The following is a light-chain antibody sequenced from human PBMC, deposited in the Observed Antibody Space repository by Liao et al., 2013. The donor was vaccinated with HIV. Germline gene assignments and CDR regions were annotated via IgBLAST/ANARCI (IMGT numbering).Light chain of an antibody. CDR3: QSSDTTGTYVV. V-gene: IGLV3-1*01. CDR1: KLGDKY. CDR2: QDS. Sequence: SYELTQSPSVSVSPGQTASITCSGDKLGDKYACWYQQKPGQSPVLVIYQDSKRPSGIPERFSGSTSGTTVTLTISEVQADDEADYFCQSSDTTGTYVVFGGGTKLTVL. J-gene: IGLJ2*01.